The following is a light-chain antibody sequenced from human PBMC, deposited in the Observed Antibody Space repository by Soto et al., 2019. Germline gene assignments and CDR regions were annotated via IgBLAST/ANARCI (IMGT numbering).Light chain of an antibody. V-gene: IGKV3-20*01. CDR3: QQYGSSPPIT. Sequence: EIVLTQSPGTLSLSPGERATLSCRASQSVSSSYLAWYQQKPGQAPRLLIYSTSSRATGIPDRFSGGGSGPDFTLTISRLEPEDFAVYYCQQYGSSPPITFGPGTKVDIK. J-gene: IGKJ3*01. CDR1: QSVSSSY. CDR2: STS.